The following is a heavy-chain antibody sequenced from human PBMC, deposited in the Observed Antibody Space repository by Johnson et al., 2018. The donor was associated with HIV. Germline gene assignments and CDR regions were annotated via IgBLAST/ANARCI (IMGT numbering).Heavy chain of an antibody. Sequence: MQLVESGGGLVQPGGSLRLSCAASGFTFSNFAMKWVRQAPGKGLEWVSVISGSGVSTYYADSVKGRFTISRDNSKNTLYLQMNSLRAEDTAVYYCVKGIDSSSWYAFDIWGQGTMVTVSS. CDR2: ISGSGVST. V-gene: IGHV3-23*04. D-gene: IGHD6-13*01. J-gene: IGHJ3*02. CDR3: VKGIDSSSWYAFDI. CDR1: GFTFSNFA.